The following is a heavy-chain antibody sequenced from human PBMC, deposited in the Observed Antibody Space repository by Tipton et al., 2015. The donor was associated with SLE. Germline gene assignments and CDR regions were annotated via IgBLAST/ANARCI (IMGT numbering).Heavy chain of an antibody. D-gene: IGHD2-21*01. CDR3: ARGDLWGHYFDY. Sequence: NLQGRVTMTTDTSTSTAYMELRSLRSDDTAVYYCARGDLWGHYFDYWGQGTLVTISS. J-gene: IGHJ4*02. V-gene: IGHV1-18*01.